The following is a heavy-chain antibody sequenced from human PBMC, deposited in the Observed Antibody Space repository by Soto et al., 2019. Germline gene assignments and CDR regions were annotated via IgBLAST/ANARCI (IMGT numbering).Heavy chain of an antibody. Sequence: QVQLQESGPGLVKPSDTLSLTCTVSGGSVSSGSYYWSWIRQSPGKGLEWIAYSSYSGSTSYNPSLKSRATISVDTSKNQFSLKLRSVTAADTAVYYCARQRSGSEMYNWFDPWGPGTLVSVSS. CDR2: SSYSGST. J-gene: IGHJ5*02. CDR1: GGSVSSGSYY. CDR3: ARQRSGSEMYNWFDP. D-gene: IGHD2-15*01. V-gene: IGHV4-61*01.